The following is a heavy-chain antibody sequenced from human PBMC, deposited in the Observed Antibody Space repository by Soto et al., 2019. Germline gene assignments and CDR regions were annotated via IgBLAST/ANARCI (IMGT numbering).Heavy chain of an antibody. CDR3: ATSKYDRTSDP. CDR2: FDPEDGKT. J-gene: IGHJ3*01. D-gene: IGHD3-22*01. Sequence: ASVKVSCKVSGDSLTELAIHWVRQPPGKGLEWMGGFDPEDGKTVYAQNFQGRLTVTEDTSTDTAFMELSSLTSEDTALYYCATSKYDRTSDPWGQGTVVTVSS. V-gene: IGHV1-24*01. CDR1: GDSLTELA.